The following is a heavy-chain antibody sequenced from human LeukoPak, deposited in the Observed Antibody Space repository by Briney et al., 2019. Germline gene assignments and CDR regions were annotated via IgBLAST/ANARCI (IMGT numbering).Heavy chain of an antibody. V-gene: IGHV1-2*02. J-gene: IGHJ6*03. Sequence: ASVKVSCKASGYTFTGYYMHWVRQAPGQGLEWMGWINPNSGGTNYAQKFQGRVTMTRDTSISTAYMELSRLGSDDTAVYYCARASTYDFWSGYGKMYYYYMDVWGKGTTVTVSS. CDR2: INPNSGGT. D-gene: IGHD3-3*01. CDR1: GYTFTGYY. CDR3: ARASTYDFWSGYGKMYYYYMDV.